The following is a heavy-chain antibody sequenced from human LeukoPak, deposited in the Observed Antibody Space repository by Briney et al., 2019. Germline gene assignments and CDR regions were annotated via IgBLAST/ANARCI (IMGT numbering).Heavy chain of an antibody. V-gene: IGHV4-39*07. CDR2: IYYSGST. CDR3: ARQLRYFDWLRSHMDV. Sequence: PSETLSLTCTVSGGSISSSSYYWGWIRQPPGKGLEWIGSIYYSGSTYYNPSLKSRVTISVDTSKNQFSLKLSSVTAADTAVYYCARQLRYFDWLRSHMDVWGKGTTVTVSS. CDR1: GGSISSSSYY. J-gene: IGHJ6*03. D-gene: IGHD3-9*01.